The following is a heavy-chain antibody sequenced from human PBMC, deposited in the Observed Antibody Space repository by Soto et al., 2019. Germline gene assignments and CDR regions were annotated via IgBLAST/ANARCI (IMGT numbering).Heavy chain of an antibody. CDR2: IDPSGNTM. Sequence: GGSLRLSCAASGFSFSAHDLNWVRQAPGKGLEWISYIDPSGNTMHYADSVKGRFTISRDNAKNSLYLQMNSLRAEDTAVYYCARDPPGLEDFGLWGQGTLVTVSS. J-gene: IGHJ4*02. V-gene: IGHV3-48*03. CDR3: ARDPPGLEDFGL. D-gene: IGHD3-22*01. CDR1: GFSFSAHD.